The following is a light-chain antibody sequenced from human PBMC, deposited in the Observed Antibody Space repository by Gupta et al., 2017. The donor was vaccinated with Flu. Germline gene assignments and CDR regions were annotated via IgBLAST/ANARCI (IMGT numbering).Light chain of an antibody. J-gene: IGKJ2*01. V-gene: IGKV3-11*01. CDR1: QRVSPS. Sequence: EVVLTQSQCTLSLSPGERAVLSCRASQRVSPSLAWYQQKPAQAPRLLMYDASRRDTGIPARFGGSGVGKDVDLTISTREQEDFAVYYCQQRSDLPMYTFGQGTSLEIK. CDR2: DAS. CDR3: QQRSDLPMYT.